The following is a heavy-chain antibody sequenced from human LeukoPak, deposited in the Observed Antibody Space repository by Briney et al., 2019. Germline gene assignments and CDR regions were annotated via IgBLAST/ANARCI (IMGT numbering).Heavy chain of an antibody. J-gene: IGHJ4*02. Sequence: ASVKVSCKASGYSFIDYYMHWVRQAPGQGLEWMGWINPKSGGTNYARKFQGSVTMTRDTSISTAYMELSSLRSDDTAVYYGGVVVTTYFDYWGQGTLVTVSS. V-gene: IGHV1-2*02. CDR2: INPKSGGT. CDR1: GYSFIDYY. CDR3: GVVVTTYFDY. D-gene: IGHD2-21*02.